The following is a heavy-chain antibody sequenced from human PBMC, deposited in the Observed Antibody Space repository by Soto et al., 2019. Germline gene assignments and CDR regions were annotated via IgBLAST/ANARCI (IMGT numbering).Heavy chain of an antibody. CDR3: ARDKITGLFDY. D-gene: IGHD2-8*02. CDR1: GGSFSGYY. J-gene: IGHJ4*02. V-gene: IGHV4-34*01. Sequence: QVQLQQWGAGLLKPSETLSLTCAVYGGSFSGYYWTWIRQPPGTGLEWIGEINHSGSTNYNPSLKSRVTISVDTSENQFSLKLTSVTAADTAVYDCARDKITGLFDYWGQGTLVTVSS. CDR2: INHSGST.